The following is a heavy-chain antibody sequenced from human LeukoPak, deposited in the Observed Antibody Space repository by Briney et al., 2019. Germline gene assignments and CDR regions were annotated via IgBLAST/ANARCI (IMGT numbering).Heavy chain of an antibody. Sequence: SETLSLTCAVYGGSFSGYYWSWIRQPQGKGLEWIGEINHSGSTNYNPSLKSRVTISVDTSKNQFSLKLSSVTAADTAVYYCAREIVVVVPAAIWGSYYYYGMDVWGQGTTVTVSS. D-gene: IGHD2-2*01. CDR3: AREIVVVVPAAIWGSYYYYGMDV. CDR1: GGSFSGYY. J-gene: IGHJ6*02. CDR2: INHSGST. V-gene: IGHV4-34*01.